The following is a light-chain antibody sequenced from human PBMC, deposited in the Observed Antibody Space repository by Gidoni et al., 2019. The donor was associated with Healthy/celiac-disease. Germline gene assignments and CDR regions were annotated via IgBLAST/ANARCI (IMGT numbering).Light chain of an antibody. CDR3: QQRSNWWT. Sequence: EIVLTQSPATLSLSPGERATLSCRASQSVSSYLAWYQQKPGQAPRLRIYDASNRATGLPARFSGSGSGTDFTLTFSRLEPEDFAVYYCQQRSNWWTFGQGTKVEIK. CDR1: QSVSSY. CDR2: DAS. J-gene: IGKJ1*01. V-gene: IGKV3-11*01.